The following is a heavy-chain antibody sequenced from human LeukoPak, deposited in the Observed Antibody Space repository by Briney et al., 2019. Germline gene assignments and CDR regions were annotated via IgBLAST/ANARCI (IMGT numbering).Heavy chain of an antibody. D-gene: IGHD3-9*01. V-gene: IGHV3-64*01. J-gene: IGHJ4*02. CDR3: ARESPKYYDILTGPTYYFDY. Sequence: GGSLRLSCAASGFTFSSYAMHWVRQAPGKGLEYVSAISSNGGSTYYANSVKGRFTISRDNSKNTLYLQMGSLRAEDMAVYYCARESPKYYDILTGPTYYFDYWGQGTLVTVSS. CDR1: GFTFSSYA. CDR2: ISSNGGST.